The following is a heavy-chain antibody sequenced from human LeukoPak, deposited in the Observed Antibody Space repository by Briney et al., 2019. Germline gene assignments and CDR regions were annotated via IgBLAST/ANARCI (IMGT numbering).Heavy chain of an antibody. V-gene: IGHV1-8*01. Sequence: GASVTVSCKTSGYTFSNYDINWVRQASGQGLEWVGWVNPNTGNTGYAQKFQGRASLTRVTSMSTAYLELRSLKSEDTAVYYCARSRYGDFDSWGQGTQVIVSS. CDR1: GYTFSNYD. D-gene: IGHD5-18*01. CDR2: VNPNTGNT. CDR3: ARSRYGDFDS. J-gene: IGHJ5*01.